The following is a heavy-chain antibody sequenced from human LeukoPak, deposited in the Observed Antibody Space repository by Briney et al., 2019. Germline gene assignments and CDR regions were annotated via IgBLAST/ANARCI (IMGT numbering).Heavy chain of an antibody. CDR1: GGSISSYY. D-gene: IGHD2-15*01. V-gene: IGHV4-59*01. CDR2: IYYSGST. J-gene: IGHJ6*03. CDR3: ASSVVVVAATHPYYYYYMDV. Sequence: SETLSLTCTVSGGSISSYYWGWIRQPPGKGLEWIGYIYYSGSTNYNPSLKSRVTISVDTSKNQFSLKLSSVTAADTAVYYCASSVVVVAATHPYYYYYMDVWGKGTTVTVSS.